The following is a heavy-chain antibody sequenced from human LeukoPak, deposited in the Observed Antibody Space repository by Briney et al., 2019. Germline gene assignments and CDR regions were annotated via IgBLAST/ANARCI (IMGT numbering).Heavy chain of an antibody. CDR2: IYSGGST. CDR3: ARDGPNQDAFDI. Sequence: GGSLRLSCAASGFTVSSSYMSWVRQAPGKGLEWVSVIYSGGSTYYADSVKGRFTISRDNSKNTLYLQMNSLRAEDTAVYYCARDGPNQDAFDIWGQGTMVTVSS. D-gene: IGHD2-8*01. V-gene: IGHV3-66*02. J-gene: IGHJ3*02. CDR1: GFTVSSSY.